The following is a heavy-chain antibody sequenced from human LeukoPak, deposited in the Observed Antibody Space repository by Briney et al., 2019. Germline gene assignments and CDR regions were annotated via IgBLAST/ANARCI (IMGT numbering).Heavy chain of an antibody. CDR3: AKGKRGNYDY. CDR2: IKTDGSEI. J-gene: IGHJ4*02. D-gene: IGHD1-26*01. CDR1: GFTFSNYW. V-gene: IGHV3-7*01. Sequence: GGSLRLSCAASGFTFSNYWMSWVRQAPGKGLEWVATIKTDGSEIYYVDSVKGRFTISRDNARNSVYLQMNSLRGEDTAVYYCAKGKRGNYDYWGQGTLVTVSS.